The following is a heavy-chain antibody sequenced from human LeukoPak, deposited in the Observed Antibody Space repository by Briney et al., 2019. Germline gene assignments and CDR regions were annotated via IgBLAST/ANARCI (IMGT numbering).Heavy chain of an antibody. J-gene: IGHJ4*02. D-gene: IGHD3-9*01. CDR3: ARLTGYYLIDY. Sequence: SETLSLTCTVSGGSISSSSYYWGWIRQPPGKGLERIESIYYSGSTYYNPSLKSRVTISVDTSKNQFSLKLSSVTAADTAVYYCARLTGYYLIDYWGQGTLVTVSS. CDR1: GGSISSSSYY. V-gene: IGHV4-39*07. CDR2: IYYSGST.